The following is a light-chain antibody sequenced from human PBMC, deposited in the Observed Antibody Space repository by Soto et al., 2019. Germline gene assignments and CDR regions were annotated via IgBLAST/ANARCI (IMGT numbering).Light chain of an antibody. V-gene: IGKV1-27*01. Sequence: DIQMTQSPSSLSASVGDRVTITCRASEDISNYLAWYQQKPGKVPKRLIYGASTLQSGVPSRFSGRGSGTDFTLTISSLQTEDGATYYCQNYNSAPWTFGQGTKVESK. CDR3: QNYNSAPWT. J-gene: IGKJ1*01. CDR2: GAS. CDR1: EDISNY.